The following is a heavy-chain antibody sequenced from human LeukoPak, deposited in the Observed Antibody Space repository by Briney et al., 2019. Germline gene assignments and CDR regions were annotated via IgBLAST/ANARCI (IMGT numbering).Heavy chain of an antibody. CDR3: WTTKAPAATEGREGTLEI. CDR2: CDPEEVEI. J-gene: IGHJ3*02. Sequence: ASVKVSCTVRGYTFSKLSIHWVRQVPGKGLEWMGGCDPEEVEIVYAQKFQGRVTMTEYTSKDTVHLDLSSLRSDKTAFYYCWTTKAPAATEGREGTLEIWGQGTMVIVSS. CDR1: GYTFSKLS. V-gene: IGHV1-24*01. D-gene: IGHD2-2*01.